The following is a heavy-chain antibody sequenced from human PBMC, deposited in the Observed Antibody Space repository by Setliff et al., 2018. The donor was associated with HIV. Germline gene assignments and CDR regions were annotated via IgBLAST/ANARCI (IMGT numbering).Heavy chain of an antibody. CDR1: GGSISSNNYF. CDR2: INHSGST. J-gene: IGHJ5*02. D-gene: IGHD5-18*01. CDR3: ARYSYGYVRDLRFDP. Sequence: PSETLSLTCTVSGGSISSNNYFWGWIRQPPEKGLEWIGSINHSGSTNYNPSLKSRVTISIDTSKNQFSLKLSSVTAADTAVYYCARYSYGYVRDLRFDPWGQGTLVTVSS. V-gene: IGHV4-39*01.